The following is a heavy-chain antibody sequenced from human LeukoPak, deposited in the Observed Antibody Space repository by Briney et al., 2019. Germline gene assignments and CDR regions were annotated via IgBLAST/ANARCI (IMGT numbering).Heavy chain of an antibody. D-gene: IGHD2-21*02. CDR3: ARVSERLLPSFKWFDP. V-gene: IGHV3-30-3*01. CDR1: ELTFSNYA. J-gene: IGHJ5*02. CDR2: ISYDGSNK. Sequence: PWRSLRLSCAASELTFSNYAMHWVRQAPGKGLEWVAVISYDGSNKYYADSVKGRFTISRDNSKNTLYLQMNSLRPEDTALYYCARVSERLLPSFKWFDPWGQGTLVTVSS.